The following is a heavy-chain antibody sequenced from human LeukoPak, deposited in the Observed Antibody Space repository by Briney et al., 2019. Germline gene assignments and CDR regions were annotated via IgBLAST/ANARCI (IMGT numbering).Heavy chain of an antibody. CDR3: ARSLSGYYPFDY. D-gene: IGHD3-22*01. CDR2: INHSGST. Sequence: SETLSLTCTVSGGSIRSSYYYWGWIRQPPGKGLEWIGEINHSGSTNYNPSLKSRVTISVDTSKNQFSLKLSSVTAADTAVYYCARSLSGYYPFDYWGQGTLVTVSS. CDR1: GGSIRSSYYY. V-gene: IGHV4-39*07. J-gene: IGHJ4*02.